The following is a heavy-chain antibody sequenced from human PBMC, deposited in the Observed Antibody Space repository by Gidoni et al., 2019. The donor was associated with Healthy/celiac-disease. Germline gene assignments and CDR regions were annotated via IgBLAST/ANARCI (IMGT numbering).Heavy chain of an antibody. V-gene: IGHV4-34*01. CDR3: ARLPYGYQGVQATKYYFDY. CDR1: GGSFSGYY. Sequence: QVQLQQWGAGLLKPSETLSLTCAVYGGSFSGYYWSWIRQPPRKGLEWIGEINHSGSTNYNPSLKSRVTISVDTSKNQFSLKLSSVTAADTAVYYCARLPYGYQGVQATKYYFDYWGQGTLVTVSS. D-gene: IGHD5-18*01. J-gene: IGHJ4*02. CDR2: INHSGST.